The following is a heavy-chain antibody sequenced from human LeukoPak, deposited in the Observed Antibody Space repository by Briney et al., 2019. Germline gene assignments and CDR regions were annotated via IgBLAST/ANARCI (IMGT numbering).Heavy chain of an antibody. CDR2: FYATGVT. Sequence: PSETLSLTCTVSGGSIRNDYWSWIRQPAGKRLEWIGRFYATGVTNYNPSLKSRVTMSIDTSKSLFSLNLTSVTAADTAVYYCARDLSSSWYSNYFDHWGQGILVTVSS. CDR3: ARDLSSSWYSNYFDH. J-gene: IGHJ4*02. CDR1: GGSIRNDY. V-gene: IGHV4-4*07. D-gene: IGHD6-13*01.